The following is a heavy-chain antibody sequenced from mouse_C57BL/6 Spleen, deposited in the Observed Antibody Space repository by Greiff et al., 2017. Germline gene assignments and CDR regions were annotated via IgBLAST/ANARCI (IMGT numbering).Heavy chain of an antibody. CDR3: AGGPRY. D-gene: IGHD6-1*01. CDR1: GYTFTSYW. V-gene: IGHV1-50*01. Sequence: VQLQQSGAELVKPGASVKLSCKASGYTFTSYWMQWVKQRPGQGLEWIGEIDPSDSYTNYNQKFKGKATLTVDTSSSTAYMQLSSLTSEDSAVYYCAGGPRYWGQGTTLTVSS. CDR2: IDPSDSYT. J-gene: IGHJ2*01.